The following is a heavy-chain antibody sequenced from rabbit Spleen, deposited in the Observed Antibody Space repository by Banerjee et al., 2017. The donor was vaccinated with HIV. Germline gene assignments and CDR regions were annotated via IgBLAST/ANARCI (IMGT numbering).Heavy chain of an antibody. CDR3: ARAGYAGYGYANFRDYYGMDL. CDR2: IAGSSSGFT. CDR1: GFSFSSSDY. D-gene: IGHD6-1*01. Sequence: QSLEESGGDLVKPGASLTLTCTASGFSFSSSDYMCWVRQAPGKGLEWISCIAGSSSGFTYSATWAKGRFTCSKTSSTTVTLQMTSLTAADTATYFCARAGYAGYGYANFRDYYGMDLWGQGTLVTVS. J-gene: IGHJ6*01. V-gene: IGHV1S40*01.